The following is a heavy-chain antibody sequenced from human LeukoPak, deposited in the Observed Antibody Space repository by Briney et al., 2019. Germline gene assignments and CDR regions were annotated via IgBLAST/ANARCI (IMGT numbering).Heavy chain of an antibody. CDR2: IKSDGGT. CDR3: ARAPSEIGGYYPEYFRH. Sequence: GGSLRLSCAASGFTFSTYWMHWVRQAPGKGLVWVSRIKSDGGTNYADSVKGRFTISRDNAKNTVSLQMNSLRPEDTGVYYCARAPSEIGGYYPEYFRHWGQGTLVAVSS. D-gene: IGHD3-22*01. CDR1: GFTFSTYW. J-gene: IGHJ1*01. V-gene: IGHV3-74*01.